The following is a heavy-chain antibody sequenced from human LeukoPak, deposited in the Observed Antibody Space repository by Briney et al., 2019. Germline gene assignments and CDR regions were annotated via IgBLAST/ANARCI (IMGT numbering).Heavy chain of an antibody. J-gene: IGHJ3*02. D-gene: IGHD4-17*01. CDR3: ARVDYGDYADAFDI. CDR2: IKQDGSGK. V-gene: IGHV3-7*01. Sequence: GGSLRLSCAASGFTFSSYWMSWVRQAPGKGLEWVANIKQDGSGKYYVDSVKGRFTISRDNAKNSLYLQMNSLRAEDTAVYYCARVDYGDYADAFDIWGQGTMVTVSS. CDR1: GFTFSSYW.